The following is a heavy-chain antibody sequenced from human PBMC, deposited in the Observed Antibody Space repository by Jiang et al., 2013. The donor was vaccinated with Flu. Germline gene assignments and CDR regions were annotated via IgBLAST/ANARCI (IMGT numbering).Heavy chain of an antibody. V-gene: IGHV1-3*01. Sequence: SGAEVKKPGASVKVSCKASGYTFTNYAMHWVRQAPGQRLEWMGWINAGNGDTYYSQKFQGRVTITRDTSASTAYMELSSRLRSEDTAVYYCARARGSGWEFDYWGQGTQVTVSS. CDR2: INAGNGDT. D-gene: IGHD6-19*01. J-gene: IGHJ4*02. CDR3: ARARGSGWEFDY. CDR1: GYTFTNYA.